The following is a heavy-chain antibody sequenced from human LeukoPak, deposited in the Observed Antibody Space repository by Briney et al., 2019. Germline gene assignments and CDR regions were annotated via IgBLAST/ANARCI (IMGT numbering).Heavy chain of an antibody. J-gene: IGHJ4*02. CDR3: AKDSRVTMIVVVISIDY. CDR1: GFTFSSYA. Sequence: PGGSLRLSCAASGFTFSSYAMSWVRQAPGKGLEWVSAISGSGGSTYYADSVKGRFTISRDNSKNTLYLQMNSLRAEDTAVYYCAKDSRVTMIVVVISIDYWGQGTLVTVSS. D-gene: IGHD3-22*01. CDR2: ISGSGGST. V-gene: IGHV3-23*01.